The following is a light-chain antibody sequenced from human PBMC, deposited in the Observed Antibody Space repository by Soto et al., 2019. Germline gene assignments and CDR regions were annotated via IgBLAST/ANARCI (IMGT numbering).Light chain of an antibody. J-gene: IGLJ1*01. V-gene: IGLV2-23*01. Sequence: QSVLTQPASVSGSPGQSITISCTGTSSDVGSYNLVSWYQQHPGKAPKLMIYEGSKRPSGGSNRFSGSKSGNTASLTISGLQAEDEADYYCCSYASSSTYVFGTGTKVTVL. CDR1: SSDVGSYNL. CDR2: EGS. CDR3: CSYASSSTYV.